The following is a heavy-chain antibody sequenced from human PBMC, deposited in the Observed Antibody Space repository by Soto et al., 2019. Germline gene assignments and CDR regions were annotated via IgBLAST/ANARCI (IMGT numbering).Heavy chain of an antibody. CDR2: IIPIFGTA. Sequence: ASVKVSCKASGGTFSSYAISWVRQAPGQGLEWMGGIIPIFGTANYAQKFQGRVTITADESTSTAYMELSSLRSEDTAVYYCARGNQDYYDSSGYSYALDYWGQGTLVTVSS. V-gene: IGHV1-69*13. J-gene: IGHJ4*02. D-gene: IGHD3-22*01. CDR1: GGTFSSYA. CDR3: ARGNQDYYDSSGYSYALDY.